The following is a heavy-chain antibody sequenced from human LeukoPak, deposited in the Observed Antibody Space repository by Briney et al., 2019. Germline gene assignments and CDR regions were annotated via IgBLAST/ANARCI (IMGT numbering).Heavy chain of an antibody. D-gene: IGHD5-18*01. Sequence: GESLKISCKGSGYSFTSYWIGWVRQMPGKGLEWMGIIYPGDSDTSYSPSFQGQVTVSADKSISTAYLQWSSLKAPDTAMYYCARQDTAMVLDAFDIWGQGTMVTVSS. V-gene: IGHV5-51*01. CDR1: GYSFTSYW. J-gene: IGHJ3*02. CDR3: ARQDTAMVLDAFDI. CDR2: IYPGDSDT.